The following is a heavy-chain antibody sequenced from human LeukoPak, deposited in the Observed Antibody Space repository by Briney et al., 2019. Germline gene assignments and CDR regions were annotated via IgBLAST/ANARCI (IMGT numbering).Heavy chain of an antibody. Sequence: ASVKVSCKASGYTFTSYDINWVRQATGQGLEWMGWMNPNSGNTGYAQKFQGRVTMTRNTSISTAYMELSSLRSEDTAVYYCAREYYCDSSGYYFAFDIWGQGTMVTVSS. J-gene: IGHJ3*02. CDR3: AREYYCDSSGYYFAFDI. V-gene: IGHV1-8*01. CDR1: GYTFTSYD. CDR2: MNPNSGNT. D-gene: IGHD3-22*01.